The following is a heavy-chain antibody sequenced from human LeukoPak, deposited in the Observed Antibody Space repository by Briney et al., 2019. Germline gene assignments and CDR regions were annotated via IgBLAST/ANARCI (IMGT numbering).Heavy chain of an antibody. V-gene: IGHV1-69*13. CDR3: ARDPLGCGGDCHFDY. CDR1: GGTLSSYA. J-gene: IGHJ4*02. Sequence: SVKVSCKASGGTLSSYAFSWMRQAPGQGLEWMGRIIPIYDPVDYAQRFQGRVTITADESTNTAYMELNSLTFEDTAVYYCARDPLGCGGDCHFDYWGQGTLVTVSS. D-gene: IGHD2-21*02. CDR2: IIPIYDPV.